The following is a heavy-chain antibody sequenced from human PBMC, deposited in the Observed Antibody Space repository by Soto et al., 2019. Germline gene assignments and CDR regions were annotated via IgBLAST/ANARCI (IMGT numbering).Heavy chain of an antibody. CDR2: IYYTGST. CDR1: GGSFSSGDYY. V-gene: IGHV4-30-4*01. CDR3: ARIHCGDEPAYPYYGLAG. Sequence: TRCLTCTVSGGSFSSGDYYWSWVRQPPGKGLEWIGYIYYTGSTFNNPSLKSRVSISIDTSKPQFSLKLSSVTAGDTAVYYCARIHCGDEPAYPYYGLAGWTQGTTV. J-gene: IGHJ6*02. D-gene: IGHD3-10*01.